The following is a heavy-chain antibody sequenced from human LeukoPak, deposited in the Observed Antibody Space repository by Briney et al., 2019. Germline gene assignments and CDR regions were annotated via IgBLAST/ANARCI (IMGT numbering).Heavy chain of an antibody. CDR2: ISWNSGSI. J-gene: IGHJ4*02. D-gene: IGHD1-7*01. CDR3: AKDKYNWNYGYYFDY. V-gene: IGHV3-9*01. Sequence: GGSLRLSCAASGFTFDDYAMHWVRQAPGKGLEWVSGISWNSGSIGYADSVKGRFTISRDNAKNSLYLQMNSLRAEDTALYYCAKDKYNWNYGYYFDYWGQGTLVTVSS. CDR1: GFTFDDYA.